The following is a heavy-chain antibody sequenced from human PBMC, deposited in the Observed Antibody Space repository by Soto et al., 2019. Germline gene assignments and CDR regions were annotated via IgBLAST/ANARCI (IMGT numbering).Heavy chain of an antibody. CDR1: GFSLTTSGMC. J-gene: IGHJ4*02. V-gene: IGHV2-70*01. Sequence: SGPTLVNPTQTLTLTCTFSGFSLTTSGMCVSWIRQPPGKALEWLALIDWADDKYYSTSLKTRLSISKDTSKNQVVLTMTYLDPADTAKYYCARMRTWLQSFDNWGQGTLVTVSS. CDR3: ARMRTWLQSFDN. D-gene: IGHD5-18*01. CDR2: IDWADDK.